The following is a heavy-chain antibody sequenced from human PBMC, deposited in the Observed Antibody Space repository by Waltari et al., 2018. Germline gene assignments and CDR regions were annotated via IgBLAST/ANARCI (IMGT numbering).Heavy chain of an antibody. CDR3: IRVVWNDASFATY. J-gene: IGHJ4*02. CDR1: GFTFGDYA. D-gene: IGHD1-1*01. V-gene: IGHV3-49*04. CDR2: IRSKPYGGTT. Sequence: EVKLVESGGDLVQPGRSLRLSCTVSGFTFGDYALSWVRQAPGKGLEWVGFIRSKPYGGTTEYAASVKGRFSISRDDSKSIAYLQMNSLKTEDTALYFCIRVVWNDASFATYWGPGTLVTVSS.